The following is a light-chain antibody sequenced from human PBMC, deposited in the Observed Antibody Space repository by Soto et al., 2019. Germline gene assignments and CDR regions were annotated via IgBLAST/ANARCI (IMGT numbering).Light chain of an antibody. CDR3: QQSYGTPWT. J-gene: IGKJ1*01. CDR2: AAS. CDR1: QSISSS. Sequence: DIHMTQSPSSLSASVGDRVTIACRASQSISSSLNWYQQTPGKAPQLLIYAASSLHSGVPSTFSASGSGTDFTLTIRILQPEDLATYDCQQSYGTPWTVGQGTKGEIK. V-gene: IGKV1-39*01.